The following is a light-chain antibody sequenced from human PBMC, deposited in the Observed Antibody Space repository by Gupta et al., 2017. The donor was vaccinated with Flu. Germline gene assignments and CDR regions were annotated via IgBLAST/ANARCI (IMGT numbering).Light chain of an antibody. Sequence: CTVSSCFEFGSYRVIWYQQKTGRPAEFHLRYTSDSDKKQGSGVPSRFSGSKDGAATVGILXIXGLQAEXEDDYYCMIWHSGAWVFGGGTKLIVL. CDR3: MIWHSGAWV. CDR1: SCFEFGSYR. V-gene: IGLV5-45*01. CDR2: YTSDSDK. J-gene: IGLJ3*02.